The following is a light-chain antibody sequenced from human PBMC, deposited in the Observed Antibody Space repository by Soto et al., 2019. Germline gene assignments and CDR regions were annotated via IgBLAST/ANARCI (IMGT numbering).Light chain of an antibody. V-gene: IGKV3-20*01. CDR2: GAS. CDR3: QQYGSSLPGT. Sequence: IVLTPSLAALSFTPQQRAILSCRVIQSVSSSYLAWYQQKPGQAPRLLIYGASSRATGIPDRFSGSGSGTDFTLTISRLEPEDFAVYYCQQYGSSLPGTFGQGTKVDIK. CDR1: QSVSSSY. J-gene: IGKJ1*01.